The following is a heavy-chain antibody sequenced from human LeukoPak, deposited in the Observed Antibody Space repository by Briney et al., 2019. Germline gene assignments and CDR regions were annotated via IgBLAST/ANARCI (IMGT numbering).Heavy chain of an antibody. J-gene: IGHJ3*02. CDR2: IYHSGST. CDR1: GGSISSSNW. Sequence: SGTLSLTCAVSGGSISSSNWWSWVRQPPGKGLEWIGEIYHSGSTNYNPSLKSRVTISVDKSKNQFSLKLSSVTAADTAVYYCASLLGYCSSTSCYYGAFDIWGQGTMVTVSS. CDR3: ASLLGYCSSTSCYYGAFDI. V-gene: IGHV4-4*02. D-gene: IGHD2-2*01.